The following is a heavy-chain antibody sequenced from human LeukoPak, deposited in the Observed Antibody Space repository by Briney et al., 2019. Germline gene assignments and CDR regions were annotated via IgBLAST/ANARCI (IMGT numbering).Heavy chain of an antibody. J-gene: IGHJ3*02. CDR1: GYTFTGYY. CDR3: ARDGPYYYDSSGYFDI. D-gene: IGHD3-22*01. V-gene: IGHV1-2*02. Sequence: GASVKASCKASGYTFTGYYMHWVRQAPGQGLEWMGWINPNSGGTNYAQKFQGRVTMTRDTSISTAYMELSRLRSDDTAVYYCARDGPYYYDSSGYFDIWGQGTMVTVSS. CDR2: INPNSGGT.